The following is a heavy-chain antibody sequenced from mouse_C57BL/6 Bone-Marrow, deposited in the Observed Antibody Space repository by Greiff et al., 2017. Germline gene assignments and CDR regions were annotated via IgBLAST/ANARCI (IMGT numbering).Heavy chain of an antibody. CDR1: GYTFTSYG. CDR3: AGEGARDWYFDV. D-gene: IGHD3-3*01. Sequence: VQLQQSGAELVRPGSSVKMSCKTSGYTFTSYGINWVKQRPGQGLEWIGYIYLGNGYTEYNEKFKGKATLTSDTSSSTAYMQRSSLTSEDSAIYFCAGEGARDWYFDVWGTGTTVTVSS. J-gene: IGHJ1*03. CDR2: IYLGNGYT. V-gene: IGHV1-58*01.